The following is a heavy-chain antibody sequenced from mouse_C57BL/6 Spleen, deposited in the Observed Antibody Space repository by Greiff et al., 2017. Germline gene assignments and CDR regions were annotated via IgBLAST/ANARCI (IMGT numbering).Heavy chain of an antibody. CDR3: ARHEGGNYDWFAY. CDR1: GFSLTSYG. J-gene: IGHJ3*01. Sequence: VKLEESGPGLVAPSQSLSITCTVSGFSLTSYGVHWVRQPPGKGLEWLVVIWSDGSTTYNSALKSRLSISKDNSKNQVFLKMNSIQTDDTAMYYCARHEGGNYDWFAYWGQGTLVTVSA. CDR2: IWSDGST. V-gene: IGHV2-6-1*01. D-gene: IGHD2-1*01.